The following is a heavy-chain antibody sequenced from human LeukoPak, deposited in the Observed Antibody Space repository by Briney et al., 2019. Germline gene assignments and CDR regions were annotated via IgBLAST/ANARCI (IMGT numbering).Heavy chain of an antibody. J-gene: IGHJ4*02. CDR1: GYSISSGYY. D-gene: IGHD6-13*01. Sequence: KPSETLSLTCTVSGYSISSGYYWSWIRQPPGKGLEWIGYIYYSGSTNYNPSLKSRVTISVDPSKNQFSLKLSSVTAADTAVYYCARARVSIIAAAGTDCFFDYWGQGTLVTVSS. CDR2: IYYSGST. V-gene: IGHV4-61*01. CDR3: ARARVSIIAAAGTDCFFDY.